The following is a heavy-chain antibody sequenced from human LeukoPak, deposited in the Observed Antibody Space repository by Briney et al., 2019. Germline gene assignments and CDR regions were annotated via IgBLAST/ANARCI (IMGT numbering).Heavy chain of an antibody. CDR1: GFTLTSYA. CDR3: ARADYDILTGYYSYFDY. CDR2: MSGSGDST. Sequence: GSLRLSCAASGFTLTSYAMSWVRQAPGRGLEWVSAMSGSGDSTNYADSVKGRFTISRDNSKNTLYLQMNSLRAEDTAVYYCARADYDILTGYYSYFDYWGQGTLVTVSS. V-gene: IGHV3-23*01. J-gene: IGHJ4*02. D-gene: IGHD3-9*01.